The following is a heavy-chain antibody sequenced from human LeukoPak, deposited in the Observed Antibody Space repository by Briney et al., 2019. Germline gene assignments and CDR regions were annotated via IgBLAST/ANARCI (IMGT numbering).Heavy chain of an antibody. J-gene: IGHJ4*02. Sequence: ASVKVSCKASGYTFTGYYMHWVRQAPGQGLEWMGRINPNSGGTNYAQKFQGRVTMTRDTSISTAYMELSRLRSDGTAVYYCARRYYDSSGSEAFDYWGQGTLVTVSS. CDR1: GYTFTGYY. D-gene: IGHD3-22*01. V-gene: IGHV1-2*06. CDR3: ARRYYDSSGSEAFDY. CDR2: INPNSGGT.